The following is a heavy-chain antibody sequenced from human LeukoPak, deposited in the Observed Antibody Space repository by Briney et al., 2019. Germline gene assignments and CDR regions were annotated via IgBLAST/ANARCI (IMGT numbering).Heavy chain of an antibody. CDR3: ARVRSFYDSSGPDY. D-gene: IGHD3-22*01. J-gene: IGHJ4*02. Sequence: PGGSLRLSCAASGFTFSDYSMKWVRQTPGKGLEWVSSIRSSSTYTYYADSVKGRFTISRDNAKNSLYLQMSSLRAEDTAVYYCARVRSFYDSSGPDYWGQGTLVTVSS. CDR2: IRSSSTYT. CDR1: GFTFSDYS. V-gene: IGHV3-21*01.